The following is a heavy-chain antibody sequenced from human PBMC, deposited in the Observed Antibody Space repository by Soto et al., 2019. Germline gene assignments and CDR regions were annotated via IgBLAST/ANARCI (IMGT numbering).Heavy chain of an antibody. J-gene: IGHJ1*01. CDR2: IYPGDSET. V-gene: IGHV5-51*01. D-gene: IGHD5-18*01. CDR1: GYTFTNYW. Sequence: GESLKIACKGSGYTFTNYWIGWVRQKPGKGPEWMGIIYPGDSETRYSPSFEGHVTISVDKSISTVYLQWSSLKASDTAMYYCATQVTFHHWGQGTLVTVSS. CDR3: ATQVTFHH.